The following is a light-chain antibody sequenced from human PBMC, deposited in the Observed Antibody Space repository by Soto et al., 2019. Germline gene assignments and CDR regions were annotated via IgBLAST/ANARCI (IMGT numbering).Light chain of an antibody. CDR1: QTVSTNY. Sequence: IVLTQYPGTLSLSPGERATLSCRASQTVSTNYLAWYQQKPGQAPRLLIYGASSRATGIPDRFSGSVSGTDCTLTISRLETEDFAVYYCQQYGSSTETFGQGTKVDIK. V-gene: IGKV3-20*01. J-gene: IGKJ1*01. CDR2: GAS. CDR3: QQYGSSTET.